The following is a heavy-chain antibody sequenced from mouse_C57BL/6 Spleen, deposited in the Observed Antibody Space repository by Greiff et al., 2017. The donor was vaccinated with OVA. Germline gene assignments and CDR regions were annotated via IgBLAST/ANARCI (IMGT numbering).Heavy chain of an antibody. V-gene: IGHV1-52*01. CDR1: GYTFTSYW. CDR2: IDPSDSET. CDR3: ARGDGYDRASFAC. Sequence: QVQLQQPGAELVRPGSSVKLSCKASGYTFTSYWMHWVKQRPIQGLEWIGNIDPSDSETHYNQKFKDKATLTVDKSSSTAYMQLSSLTSEDSAVYYCARGDGYDRASFACWGQGTLVTVSA. D-gene: IGHD2-2*01. J-gene: IGHJ3*01.